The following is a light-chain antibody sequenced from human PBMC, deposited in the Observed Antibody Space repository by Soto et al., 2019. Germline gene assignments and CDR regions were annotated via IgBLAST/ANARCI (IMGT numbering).Light chain of an antibody. V-gene: IGKV4-1*01. CDR2: WAS. Sequence: DIVMAQSPYSLAVXXAXXXXFXXXSXXSVXYSSNNKDYLAWYQQKPGQPPKLLIYWASTRESGVPDRFSGSGSGTDFTLTIICLQAEDVAVYYWQQYYSTPWTFGQGTKVEI. CDR3: QQYYSTPWT. CDR1: XSVXYSSNNKDY. J-gene: IGKJ1*01.